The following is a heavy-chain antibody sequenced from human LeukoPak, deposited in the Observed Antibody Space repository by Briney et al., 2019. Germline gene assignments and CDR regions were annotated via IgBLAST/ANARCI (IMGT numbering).Heavy chain of an antibody. V-gene: IGHV4-59*01. J-gene: IGHJ6*03. CDR3: ARGIDEIPSPSDYYYMDV. CDR2: IYYSGST. CDR1: GGSISSYY. D-gene: IGHD2-21*01. Sequence: SETLSLTCTVSGGSISSYYWSWIRQPPGKGLEWIGYIYYSGSTNHNPSLKSRVTISVDTSKNQFSLKLSSVTAADTAVYYCARGIDEIPSPSDYYYMDVWGKGTTVTVSS.